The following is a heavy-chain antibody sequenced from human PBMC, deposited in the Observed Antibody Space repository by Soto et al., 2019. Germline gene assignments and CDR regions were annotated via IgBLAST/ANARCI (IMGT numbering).Heavy chain of an antibody. CDR2: ISAYNGNA. D-gene: IGHD3-10*01. CDR1: GYTFTNYG. V-gene: IGHV1-18*01. Sequence: QVQLVQSGAEVKKPGASVKVSCKASGYTFTNYGISWVRQAPGQGLEWMGWISAYNGNANHAQKLQGRVTMTTDTSTSTAYMELRSLRSDDTAVYYCARGVGSGSYYNQYNWFDPWGQGTLVTVSS. J-gene: IGHJ5*02. CDR3: ARGVGSGSYYNQYNWFDP.